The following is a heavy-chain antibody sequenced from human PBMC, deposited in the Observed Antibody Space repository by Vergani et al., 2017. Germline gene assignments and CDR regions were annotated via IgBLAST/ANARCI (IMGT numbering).Heavy chain of an antibody. CDR3: ARHTTYTDS. V-gene: IGHV5-51*01. CDR2: IYPADSDT. CDR1: EYSFGNYW. Sequence: EVELVQSGPEMRKPGESLKISCKGSEYSFGNYWIGWVRQMPGKGLEWMGSIYPADSDTRYSPSFQGQFTISADKSISTAFLQWDSLKASDTALYYCARHTTYTDSWGQGTLVTVSS. J-gene: IGHJ4*02. D-gene: IGHD1-1*01.